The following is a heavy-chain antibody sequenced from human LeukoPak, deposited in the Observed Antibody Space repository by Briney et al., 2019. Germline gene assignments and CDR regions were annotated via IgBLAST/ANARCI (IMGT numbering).Heavy chain of an antibody. V-gene: IGHV4-34*01. J-gene: IGHJ6*02. CDR3: ARFPDSGYYGMDV. CDR2: INHSGSS. D-gene: IGHD2-15*01. Sequence: SETLSLTCAAYGGSLSGYYWSWIRQPPGKGLEWIGEINHSGSSNYNPSLKSRVTISVDTSKNQFSLKLTSVTATDTAVYYCARFPDSGYYGMDVWGQGTTVTVSS. CDR1: GGSLSGYY.